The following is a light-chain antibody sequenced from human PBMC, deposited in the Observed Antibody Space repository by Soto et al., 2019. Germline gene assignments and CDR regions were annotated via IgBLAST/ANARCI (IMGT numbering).Light chain of an antibody. J-gene: IGLJ1*01. CDR3: SSYTSSSVYV. CDR2: EVS. CDR1: SSDVGGYNY. Sequence: QSVLTQPASVSGSPGQSITISCTGTSSDVGGYNYVSWYQQHPGKAPKLMIYEVSNRPSGVSNRFSGSKSGNTVSLTISGLQAEDEADYYCSSYTSSSVYVFGTGTKVTVL. V-gene: IGLV2-14*01.